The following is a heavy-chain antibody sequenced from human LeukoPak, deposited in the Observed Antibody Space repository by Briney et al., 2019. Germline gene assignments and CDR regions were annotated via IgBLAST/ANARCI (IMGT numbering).Heavy chain of an antibody. CDR3: ASLRIFGVLIANLRFDP. Sequence: SETLSLTCTVSGDSISSSSYYWSWIRQPPGKGLEWIGTIYYSGTTYYNPSLKSRVTMSVDTSKNQFSLKLSSVTAADTAVYYCASLRIFGVLIANLRFDPWGQGTLVTVSS. V-gene: IGHV4-39*01. J-gene: IGHJ5*02. CDR1: GDSISSSSYY. D-gene: IGHD3-3*01. CDR2: IYYSGTT.